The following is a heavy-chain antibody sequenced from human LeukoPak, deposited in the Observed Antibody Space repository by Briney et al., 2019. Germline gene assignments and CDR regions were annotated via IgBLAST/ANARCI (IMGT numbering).Heavy chain of an antibody. J-gene: IGHJ3*02. CDR3: ARDLRPYYYGSGSYAFDI. D-gene: IGHD3-10*01. V-gene: IGHV3-21*01. Sequence: AGGSLRLSCAASGFTFSSYSMNWVRQAPGKGLEWVSSISSSSSYIYYADSVRGRFTISRDNAKNSLYLQMNSLRAEDTAVYYCARDLRPYYYGSGSYAFDIWGQGTMVTVSS. CDR2: ISSSSSYI. CDR1: GFTFSSYS.